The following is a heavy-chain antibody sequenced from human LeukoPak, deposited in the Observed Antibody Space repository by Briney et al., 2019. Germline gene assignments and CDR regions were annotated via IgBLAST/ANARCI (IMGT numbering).Heavy chain of an antibody. Sequence: GGSLRLSCAASGFTYSDYSMNWVRQVPGKGLEWVSSISSSSSYIYYADSVKGRFTISRDNAKNSLYLQMNSLRAEDTAVYYCAREDHSNYNYWGQGTLVTLSS. J-gene: IGHJ4*02. D-gene: IGHD4-11*01. V-gene: IGHV3-21*01. CDR1: GFTYSDYS. CDR3: AREDHSNYNY. CDR2: ISSSSSYI.